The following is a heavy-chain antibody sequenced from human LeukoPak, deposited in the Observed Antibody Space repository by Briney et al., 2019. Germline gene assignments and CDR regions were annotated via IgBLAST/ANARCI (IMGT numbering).Heavy chain of an antibody. J-gene: IGHJ4*02. V-gene: IGHV3-20*04. Sequence: PGGSLRLSCAASGFTFDDYGMSWVRQAPGKGLEWVSGINWNGGSTGYADSVKGRFTISRDNAKNSLYLQMNSLRAEDTAVYYCARDCHYYYDSSGYYDFDYWGQGTLVTVSS. D-gene: IGHD3-22*01. CDR3: ARDCHYYYDSSGYYDFDY. CDR2: INWNGGST. CDR1: GFTFDDYG.